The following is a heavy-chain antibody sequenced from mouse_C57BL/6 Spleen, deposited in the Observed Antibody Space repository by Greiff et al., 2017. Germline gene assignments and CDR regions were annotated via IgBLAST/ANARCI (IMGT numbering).Heavy chain of an antibody. D-gene: IGHD1-1*01. Sequence: VQLQQPGAELVKPGASVKLSCKASGYTFTSYWMHWVKQRPGRGLEWIGRIDPNSGGTKYNEKFKSKATLTVDKPSSTAYMQLSSLTSEDSAVYYCAREGDYGSSYGDYYAMDYWGQGTSVTVSS. V-gene: IGHV1-72*01. CDR2: IDPNSGGT. J-gene: IGHJ4*01. CDR3: AREGDYGSSYGDYYAMDY. CDR1: GYTFTSYW.